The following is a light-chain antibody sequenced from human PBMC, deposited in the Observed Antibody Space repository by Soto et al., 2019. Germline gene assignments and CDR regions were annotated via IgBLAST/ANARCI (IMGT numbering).Light chain of an antibody. CDR2: GAS. Sequence: EIVLTQSPGTLSLSPGERATLSCRASQSVSSSYLVWYQQKPGQAPRLLIYGASSRATDIPDRFSGSGSGTDFTLTISRLEPEDFAVYYCHQYGTSPWTFGQGTKVDIK. J-gene: IGKJ1*01. CDR3: HQYGTSPWT. CDR1: QSVSSSY. V-gene: IGKV3-20*01.